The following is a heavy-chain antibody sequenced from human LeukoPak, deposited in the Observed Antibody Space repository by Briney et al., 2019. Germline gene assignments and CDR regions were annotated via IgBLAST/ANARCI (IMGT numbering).Heavy chain of an antibody. Sequence: SETLSLTCTVSGGSISSSTDYWGRIRQPPGKGLEWIGNVYYSGNTYYNPSLTSRVTISVDTSKNQFSLKLSSVTAADTAVYYCARDWKYYYDSSGPFDFWGQGTLVTVSS. CDR1: GGSISSSTDY. D-gene: IGHD3-22*01. CDR2: VYYSGNT. V-gene: IGHV4-39*07. J-gene: IGHJ4*02. CDR3: ARDWKYYYDSSGPFDF.